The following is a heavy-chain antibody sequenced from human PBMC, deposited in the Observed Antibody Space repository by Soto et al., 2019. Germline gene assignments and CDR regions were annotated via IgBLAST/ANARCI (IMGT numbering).Heavy chain of an antibody. CDR2: ISAYNGNT. CDR3: ARVRNPILVGAIYYYGMDV. V-gene: IGHV1-18*01. J-gene: IGHJ6*02. CDR1: GGTLTISSHG. D-gene: IGHD1-26*01. Sequence: ASVKVSCKASGGTLTISSHGISWVRQAPGQGLEWMGWISAYNGNTNYAQKLQGRVTMTTDTSMSTAYMELRSLRSDDTAVYYCARVRNPILVGAIYYYGMDVWGQGTTVTVSS.